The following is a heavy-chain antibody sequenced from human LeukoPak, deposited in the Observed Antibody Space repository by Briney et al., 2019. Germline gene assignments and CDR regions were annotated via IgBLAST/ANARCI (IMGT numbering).Heavy chain of an antibody. Sequence: ASVKVSCKASGYTFTSYGISWVRQAPGQGLEWMGWISAYNGNTNYAQKLQGRVTMTTDTSTSTAYMELSSLRSEDTAVYYCARIIAGPSNAFDIWGQGTMVTVSS. V-gene: IGHV1-18*01. CDR2: ISAYNGNT. D-gene: IGHD6-13*01. CDR3: ARIIAGPSNAFDI. CDR1: GYTFTSYG. J-gene: IGHJ3*02.